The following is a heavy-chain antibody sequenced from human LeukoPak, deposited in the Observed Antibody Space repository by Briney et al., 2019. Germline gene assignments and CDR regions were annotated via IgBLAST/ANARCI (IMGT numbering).Heavy chain of an antibody. D-gene: IGHD4/OR15-4a*01. J-gene: IGHJ4*02. CDR1: GFSFSSYW. Sequence: HPGGSLRLSCAASGFSFSSYWMHWVRQAPGKGLEWVSGISGSGGGTYYADSVKGRFTISRDNSKNTLYLQMNSLRAEDTAVYYCAKWKTMAYYDYWGQGTLVTVSS. CDR2: ISGSGGGT. CDR3: AKWKTMAYYDY. V-gene: IGHV3-23*01.